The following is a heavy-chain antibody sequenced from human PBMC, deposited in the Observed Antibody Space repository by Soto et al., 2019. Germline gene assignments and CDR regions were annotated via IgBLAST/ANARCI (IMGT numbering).Heavy chain of an antibody. CDR2: IIPIFGTA. CDR1: GGTFSSYA. D-gene: IGHD3-22*01. Sequence: GASVKVSCKASGGTFSSYAISWVRQAPGQGLEWMGGIIPIFGTANYAQKFQGRVTITADESTSTAYMELSSLRSEDTAVYYCARLAGDYYDSSGYYVFDYWGQGTRVTVSS. V-gene: IGHV1-69*13. CDR3: ARLAGDYYDSSGYYVFDY. J-gene: IGHJ4*02.